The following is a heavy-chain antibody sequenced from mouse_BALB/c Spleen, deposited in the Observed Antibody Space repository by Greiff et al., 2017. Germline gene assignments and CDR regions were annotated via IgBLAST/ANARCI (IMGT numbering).Heavy chain of an antibody. CDR3: ALLRLRYYAMDY. J-gene: IGHJ4*01. CDR1: GYNFTSYW. D-gene: IGHD1-2*01. CDR2: IYPGSGST. V-gene: IGHV1-55*01. Sequence: QVQLQQPGAELVKPGTSVKLSCKASGYNFTSYWINWVKLRPGQGLEWIGDIYPGSGSTNYNEKFKSKATLTVDTSSSTAYMQLSSLASEDSALYYCALLRLRYYAMDYWGQGTSVTVSS.